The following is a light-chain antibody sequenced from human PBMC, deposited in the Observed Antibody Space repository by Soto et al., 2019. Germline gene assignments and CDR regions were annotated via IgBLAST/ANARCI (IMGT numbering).Light chain of an antibody. CDR1: QSLLHSNGNTY. CDR3: MQALQART. J-gene: IGKJ1*01. CDR2: LGS. V-gene: IGKV2-28*01. Sequence: IVVTQSPLSLPVTPGEPASISCKSSQSLLHSNGNTYLDWYLQKPGQSPQLIIYLGSNRASGVPDRFSGRGSGTDFTLNNSRVEAEDVGDYYCMQALQARTFGQGTKVEIK.